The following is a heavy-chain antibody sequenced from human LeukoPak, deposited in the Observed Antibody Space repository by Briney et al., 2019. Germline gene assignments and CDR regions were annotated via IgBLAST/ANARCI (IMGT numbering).Heavy chain of an antibody. D-gene: IGHD2/OR15-2a*01. CDR2: IYYSGDS. CDR1: GGSISSSNYY. J-gene: IGHJ4*02. V-gene: IGHV4-39*01. Sequence: PSETLSLTCTVSGGSISSSNYYWGWIRQPPGKGLEWIGTIYYSGDSYYNLSLKSRASISVDTSKNRFSLNLNSVTAADTAVYFCARHENIIMVPTAHAFDYWGQGALVTVSS. CDR3: ARHENIIMVPTAHAFDY.